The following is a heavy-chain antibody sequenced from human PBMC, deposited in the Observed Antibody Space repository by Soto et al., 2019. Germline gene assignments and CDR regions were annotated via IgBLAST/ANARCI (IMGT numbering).Heavy chain of an antibody. CDR1: GYSFTSYW. J-gene: IGHJ6*02. V-gene: IGHV5-51*01. CDR3: ARGADYYDSSGYYSGDYYYGMDV. CDR2: IYPGDSDT. D-gene: IGHD3-22*01. Sequence: GESLKISCKGSGYSFTSYWIGWVRQMPGKGLEWMGIIYPGDSDTRYSPSFRGQVTISADKSISTAYLQWSSLKASDTAMYYCARGADYYDSSGYYSGDYYYGMDVWGQGTTVTVSS.